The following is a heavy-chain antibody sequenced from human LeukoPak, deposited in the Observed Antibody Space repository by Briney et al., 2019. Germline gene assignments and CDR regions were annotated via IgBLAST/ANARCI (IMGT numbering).Heavy chain of an antibody. J-gene: IGHJ4*02. CDR2: IYYSGIT. CDR1: GGSISSSRYY. Sequence: SETLSLTCTVSGGSISSSRYYWGWIRQPPGEGLEWVVRIYYSGITYTNPSLKSRVTISVDTSKNQLSPQRSSVTAADTAVYYCARQGASIVGAVKGFDYWGQGTLVTASS. V-gene: IGHV4-39*01. D-gene: IGHD1-26*01. CDR3: ARQGASIVGAVKGFDY.